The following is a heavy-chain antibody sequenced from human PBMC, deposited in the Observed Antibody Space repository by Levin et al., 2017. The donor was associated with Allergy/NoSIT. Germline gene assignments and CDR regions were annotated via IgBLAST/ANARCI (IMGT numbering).Heavy chain of an antibody. CDR1: GFTFSSYA. Sequence: LAGGSLRLSCAASGFTFSSYAMSWVRQAPGKGLEWVSAISGSGGNTYYADSVKGRFTISRDNSKNTLYLQMNSLRAEDTAVYYCAKATVTSRGFFDYWGQGTLVTVSS. V-gene: IGHV3-23*01. J-gene: IGHJ4*02. D-gene: IGHD4-17*01. CDR3: AKATVTSRGFFDY. CDR2: ISGSGGNT.